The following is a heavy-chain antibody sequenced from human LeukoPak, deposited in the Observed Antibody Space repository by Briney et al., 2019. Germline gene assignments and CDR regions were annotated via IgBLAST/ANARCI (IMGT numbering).Heavy chain of an antibody. CDR1: GGSVSGYY. CDR2: VYYSGST. J-gene: IGHJ4*02. Sequence: SQTLSLTCVVSGGSVSGYYWGWIRQPPGRGLEWIGYVYYSGSTNYNPSFKSRITISVDTSRNQFSLQLSSVTAADTAVYYCARIHRYCSGGACYVLDNWGQGTLVAISS. CDR3: ARIHRYCSGGACYVLDN. D-gene: IGHD2-15*01. V-gene: IGHV4-59*02.